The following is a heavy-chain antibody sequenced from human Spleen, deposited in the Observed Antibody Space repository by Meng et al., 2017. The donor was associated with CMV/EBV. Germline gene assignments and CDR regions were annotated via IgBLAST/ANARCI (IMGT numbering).Heavy chain of an antibody. D-gene: IGHD6-19*01. CDR3: ARIPYPPYSSGWYGAYFDY. Sequence: ASVKVSCKASGYSFGGYYMHWVRQAPGQGLEWMGWINPKSGDTNYAQKFQGRVTMTGDTSISTAYMELSRLRSDDTAVYYCARIPYPPYSSGWYGAYFDYWGQGTLVTVSS. J-gene: IGHJ4*02. V-gene: IGHV1-2*02. CDR2: INPKSGDT. CDR1: GYSFGGYY.